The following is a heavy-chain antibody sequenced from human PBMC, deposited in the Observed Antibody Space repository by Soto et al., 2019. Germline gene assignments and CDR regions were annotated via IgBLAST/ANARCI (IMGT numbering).Heavy chain of an antibody. D-gene: IGHD6-19*01. J-gene: IGHJ4*02. CDR1: GFTFSSYA. CDR2: ISGSGGST. CDR3: AKGAQESIAVAGFAY. Sequence: EVQLLESGGGLVQPGGSLRLSCAASGFTFSSYAMSWVRQAPGKGLEWVSAISGSGGSTYYADSVKGRFTISRDNSKNTLYLQMNCRRAEDTAVYYCAKGAQESIAVAGFAYWGQGTLVTLSS. V-gene: IGHV3-23*01.